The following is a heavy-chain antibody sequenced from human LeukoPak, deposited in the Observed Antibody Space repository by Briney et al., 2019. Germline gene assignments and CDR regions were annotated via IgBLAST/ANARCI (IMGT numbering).Heavy chain of an antibody. J-gene: IGHJ5*02. D-gene: IGHD2-2*01. CDR3: ARPRYCSSTSCYNWFDP. Sequence: ASVKVSCKASGYTFTSYDINWVRQATGQGLEWMGWMNPNSGNTGYAQKFQGRVTMTRNTSISTAYMELSSLRSEDTAVYYCARPRYCSSTSCYNWFDPWGQGTLVTVSS. V-gene: IGHV1-8*01. CDR1: GYTFTSYD. CDR2: MNPNSGNT.